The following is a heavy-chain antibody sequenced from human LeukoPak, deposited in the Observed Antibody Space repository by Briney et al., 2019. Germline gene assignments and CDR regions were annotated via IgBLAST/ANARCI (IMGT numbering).Heavy chain of an antibody. CDR2: ISGSGGST. CDR1: GFTFSSYA. Sequence: HTGGSLRLSCAASGFTFSSYAVSWVRQAPGKGLEWVSAISGSGGSTYYADSVKGRFTISRDNSKNTLYLQMNSLRAEDTAVYYCAAPAAWLRETYYYYMDVRGKGTTVTVSS. V-gene: IGHV3-23*01. J-gene: IGHJ6*03. D-gene: IGHD2-2*01. CDR3: AAPAAWLRETYYYYMDV.